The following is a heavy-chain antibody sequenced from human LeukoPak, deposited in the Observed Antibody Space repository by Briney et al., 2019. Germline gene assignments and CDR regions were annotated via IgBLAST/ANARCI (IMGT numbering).Heavy chain of an antibody. Sequence: ASVKVSCKASGYSFTSYYMHWVRQAPGQGLEWMGEINASGGSTNCAQKFQGRVDMTRETSTSTVYMELGSLRSEDTAVYYCARANYSGSGSHYNPSFFDYWGQGTLVTVSS. CDR2: INASGGST. V-gene: IGHV1-46*01. D-gene: IGHD3-10*01. CDR1: GYSFTSYY. J-gene: IGHJ4*02. CDR3: ARANYSGSGSHYNPSFFDY.